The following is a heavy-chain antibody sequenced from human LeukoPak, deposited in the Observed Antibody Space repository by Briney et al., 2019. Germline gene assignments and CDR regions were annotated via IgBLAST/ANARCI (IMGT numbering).Heavy chain of an antibody. J-gene: IGHJ4*02. CDR1: GFTFSNYG. CDR3: ARHASGHYFDS. V-gene: IGHV3-33*01. Sequence: GRSLRLSCAASGFTFSNYGMHWVRQAPGKGLEWVAIIWFDGSDKYYADSVKGRVTISRDNSKNTLYLQMNSLRAEDTAVYYCARHASGHYFDSWGQGTLVTVSS. D-gene: IGHD2-15*01. CDR2: IWFDGSDK.